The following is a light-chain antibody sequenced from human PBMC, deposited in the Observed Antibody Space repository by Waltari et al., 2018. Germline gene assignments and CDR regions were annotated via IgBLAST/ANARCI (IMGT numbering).Light chain of an antibody. J-gene: IGLJ2*01. CDR1: KIGVKS. CDR3: QVWDSSTDHVV. Sequence: SSVLTPPPSVSLAPGKTARITCGGNKIGVKSVHWYQQKPGQAPVVVIYDDSDRPSGIPERFSGSNSGNTATLTISRVEAGDEADYYCQVWDSSTDHVVFGGGTKLTVL. V-gene: IGLV3-21*01. CDR2: DDS.